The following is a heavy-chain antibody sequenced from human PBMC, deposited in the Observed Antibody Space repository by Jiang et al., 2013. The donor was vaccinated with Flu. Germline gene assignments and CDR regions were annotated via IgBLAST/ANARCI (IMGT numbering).Heavy chain of an antibody. CDR1: GFTLSIYT. V-gene: IGHV3-23*04. CDR3: ARARYSGYDYDYSYYGLDV. CDR2: ITGSGTST. Sequence: QLVESGGSLVHPGGSLRLSCAASGFTLSIYTMNWVRQAPGKGLEWVSLITGSGTSTYYADSVKGRFTISRDISKTTLYLQMNSLRAEDMAVYYCARARYSGYDYDYSYYGLDVWGQGTTVTVSS. D-gene: IGHD5-12*01. J-gene: IGHJ6*02.